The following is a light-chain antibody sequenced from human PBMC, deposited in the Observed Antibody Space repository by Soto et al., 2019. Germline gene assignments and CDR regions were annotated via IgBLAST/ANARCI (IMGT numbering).Light chain of an antibody. CDR3: QQSFSSPHT. CDR2: AAS. CDR1: QTISNF. Sequence: DIQMTQSPSSLSASVGDRVTITCRPGQTISNFLSWYQQKSGSAPKLLIYAASNLQSGVPSRFSGSGSGAVFTLTISSLQPEDFATYYCQQSFSSPHTFGQGTKVELK. V-gene: IGKV1-39*01. J-gene: IGKJ1*01.